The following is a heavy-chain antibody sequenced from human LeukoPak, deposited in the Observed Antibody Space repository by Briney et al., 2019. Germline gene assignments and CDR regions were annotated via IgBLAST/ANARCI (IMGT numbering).Heavy chain of an antibody. V-gene: IGHV3-30-3*01. D-gene: IGHD3-10*01. J-gene: IGHJ4*02. CDR3: ARDYLFGELLYPINFDY. Sequence: PGGSLRLSCAASGFTFSSYAMHWVRQGPGKGLEWVAVISYDGSNKYYADSVKGRFTISRDNSKNTLYLQMNSLRAEDTAVYYCARDYLFGELLYPINFDYWGQGTLVTVSS. CDR1: GFTFSSYA. CDR2: ISYDGSNK.